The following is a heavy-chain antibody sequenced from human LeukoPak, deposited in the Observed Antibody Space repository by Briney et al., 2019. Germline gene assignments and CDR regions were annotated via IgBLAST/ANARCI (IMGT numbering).Heavy chain of an antibody. CDR2: ISSNGGST. CDR3: ARDASIAAPLGSYFDY. CDR1: GFTFSSYA. D-gene: IGHD6-6*01. J-gene: IGHJ4*02. V-gene: IGHV3-64*01. Sequence: GGSLRLSCAASGFTFSSYAMHWVRQALGKGLEYVSAISSNGGSTYYANSVKGRFTISRDNSKNTLYLQMGSLRAEDMAVYYCARDASIAAPLGSYFDYWGQGTLVTVSS.